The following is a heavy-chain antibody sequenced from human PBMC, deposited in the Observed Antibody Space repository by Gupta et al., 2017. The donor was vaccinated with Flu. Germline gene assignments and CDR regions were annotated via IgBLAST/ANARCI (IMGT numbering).Heavy chain of an antibody. Sequence: MPGKGLEWMGVIHPDDSDTRYSPSFEGQVTISADRSTSAAYLQWDSLKASDTATYYCARRAHCSGGSCYSDYWGQGTLVTVSS. D-gene: IGHD2-15*01. J-gene: IGHJ4*02. CDR3: ARRAHCSGGSCYSDY. V-gene: IGHV5-51*01. CDR2: IHPDDSDT.